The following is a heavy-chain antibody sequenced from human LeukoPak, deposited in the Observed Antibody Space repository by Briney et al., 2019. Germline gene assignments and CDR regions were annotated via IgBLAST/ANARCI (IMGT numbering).Heavy chain of an antibody. CDR1: GGSFSGYY. CDR2: INHSGST. V-gene: IGHV4-34*01. CDR3: ARGGSSSWTTHYYYYYGMDV. J-gene: IGHJ6*02. Sequence: SETLSLTCAVYGGSFSGYYWSWIRQPPGKGLEWIGEINHSGSTSYNPSLKSRVTISVDTSKNQFSLKLSSVTAADTAVYYCARGGSSSWTTHYYYYYGMDVWGQGTTVTVSS. D-gene: IGHD6-13*01.